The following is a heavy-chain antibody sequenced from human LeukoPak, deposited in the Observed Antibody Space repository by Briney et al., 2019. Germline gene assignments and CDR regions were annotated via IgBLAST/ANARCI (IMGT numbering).Heavy chain of an antibody. V-gene: IGHV3-11*04. J-gene: IGHJ5*01. CDR1: GFTFSDYY. CDR3: ARGGTTMVAYNWFDS. Sequence: GGSLRLSCAASGFTFSDYYMSWIRQAPGEGLEWVSYISGSHSTIYYADSVKGRFTISRDNAKNSLYLQMNSLRAEDTAVYYCARGGTTMVAYNWFDSWGQGTLVTVSS. CDR2: ISGSHSTI. D-gene: IGHD5-18*01.